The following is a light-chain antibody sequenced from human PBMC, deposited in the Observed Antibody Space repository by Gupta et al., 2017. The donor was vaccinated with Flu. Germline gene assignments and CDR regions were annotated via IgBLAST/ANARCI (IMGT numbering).Light chain of an antibody. CDR1: SSDVGGYHY. J-gene: IGLJ2*01. CDR3: SSYTSSSTSVV. CDR2: EVS. Sequence: QPALTQPASVSGSPGQSITISCTGTSSDVGGYHYVSWYQQHPGKAPKLMIYEVSKRPAGVSNRFSGTKSGNTASLTISGLQAEDEADYYCSSYTSSSTSVVFGGGTKLTVL. V-gene: IGLV2-14*01.